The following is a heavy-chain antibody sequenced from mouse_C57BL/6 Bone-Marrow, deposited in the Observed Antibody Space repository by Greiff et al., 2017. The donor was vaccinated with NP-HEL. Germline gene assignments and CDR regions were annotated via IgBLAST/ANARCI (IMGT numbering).Heavy chain of an antibody. Sequence: VQLQQSGPELVKPGASVKISCKASGYTFTDYYMNWVKQSHGKSLEWIGDINPNNGGTSYNQKFKGKATLTVDKSSSTAYMELRSLTSEDSAVYYCARSLDYYGSSYLYWYFDVWGTGTTVTVSS. CDR1: GYTFTDYY. J-gene: IGHJ1*03. CDR2: INPNNGGT. D-gene: IGHD1-1*01. V-gene: IGHV1-26*01. CDR3: ARSLDYYGSSYLYWYFDV.